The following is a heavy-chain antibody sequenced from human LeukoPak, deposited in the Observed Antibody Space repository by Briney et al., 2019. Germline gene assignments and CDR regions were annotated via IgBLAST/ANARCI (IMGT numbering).Heavy chain of an antibody. J-gene: IGHJ3*02. D-gene: IGHD3-22*01. CDR1: GFTFSSYS. CDR3: AGANVRDYYDSSGYSPGAFDI. Sequence: GGSLRLSCAASGFTFSSYSMNWVRQAPGKGLEWVSSISSSSSYIYYADSVKGRFTISRDNAKNSLYMQMNSLRAEDTAVYYCAGANVRDYYDSSGYSPGAFDIWGQGTMVTVSS. CDR2: ISSSSSYI. V-gene: IGHV3-21*01.